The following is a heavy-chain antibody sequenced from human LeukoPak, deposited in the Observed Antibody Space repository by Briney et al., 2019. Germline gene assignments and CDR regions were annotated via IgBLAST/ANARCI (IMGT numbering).Heavy chain of an antibody. J-gene: IGHJ4*02. CDR1: GGSISSYY. D-gene: IGHD5-12*01. Sequence: PSETLSLTCTVSGGSISSYYWSWIRQPPGKGLEWIGYIYYSGSTNYNPSLKSRVTISVDTSKNQFSLKLSSVTAADTAVYYYAGLYSGYDYVDYWGQGTLVTVSS. CDR3: AGLYSGYDYVDY. V-gene: IGHV4-59*01. CDR2: IYYSGST.